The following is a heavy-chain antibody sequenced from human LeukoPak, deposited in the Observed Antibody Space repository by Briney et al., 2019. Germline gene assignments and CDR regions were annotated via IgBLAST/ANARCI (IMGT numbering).Heavy chain of an antibody. D-gene: IGHD6-6*01. J-gene: IGHJ5*02. Sequence: GASVKVSCKASGYTFTTYGVSCVRQAPGQGLEWMGWISAYNGDTTYAQTLQGRVTMTTDTSTSTAYMELRSLRSDDTAIYFGARDLIASRPGWFDPWGQGTLVTVSS. CDR2: ISAYNGDT. CDR1: GYTFTTYG. V-gene: IGHV1-18*01. CDR3: ARDLIASRPGWFDP.